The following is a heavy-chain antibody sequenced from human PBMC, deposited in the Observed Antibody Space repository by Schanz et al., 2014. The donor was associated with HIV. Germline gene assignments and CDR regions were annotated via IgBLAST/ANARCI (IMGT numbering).Heavy chain of an antibody. Sequence: QVQLVESGGGVVQPGRSLRVSCAASGFTFSTCGMHWVRQAPGKGLECVAVIWYDGSKKYYADSVKGRFTISRDNSKNMLYLQMNSLRVEDTAVYYCVRSARWGSAPNPWWFDPWGQGTLVTVSP. CDR3: VRSARWGSAPNPWWFDP. D-gene: IGHD6-25*01. V-gene: IGHV3-33*08. J-gene: IGHJ5*02. CDR2: IWYDGSKK. CDR1: GFTFSTCG.